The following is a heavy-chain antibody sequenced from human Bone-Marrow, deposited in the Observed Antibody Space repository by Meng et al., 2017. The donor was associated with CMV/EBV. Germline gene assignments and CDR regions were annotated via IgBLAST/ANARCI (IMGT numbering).Heavy chain of an antibody. D-gene: IGHD1-26*01. V-gene: IGHV1-8*01. CDR2: MNPNSGNT. J-gene: IGHJ1*01. CDR3: ARGRFPQRSTKIVGATRYFQH. CDR1: GYTFTSYD. Sequence: ASVKVSCKASGYTFTSYDINWVRQATGQGLEWMGWMNPNSGNTGYAQKFQGRVTMTRNTSISTAYMELSSLRSEDTAVYYCARGRFPQRSTKIVGATRYFQHWGQGTLVTVSS.